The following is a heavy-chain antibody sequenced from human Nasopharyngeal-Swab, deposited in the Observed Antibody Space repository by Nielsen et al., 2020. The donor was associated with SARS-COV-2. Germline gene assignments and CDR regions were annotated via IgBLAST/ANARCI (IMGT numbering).Heavy chain of an antibody. D-gene: IGHD1-26*01. V-gene: IGHV3-30-3*01. J-gene: IGHJ4*02. CDR3: AREESGSYYPFFDY. Sequence: GESLKISCAASGFTFSSYAMHWVRQAPGKGLEWVAVISYDGSNKYYADSVKGRFTISRDNAKNSLYLQMNSLRAEDTAVYYCAREESGSYYPFFDYWGQGTLVTVSS. CDR1: GFTFSSYA. CDR2: ISYDGSNK.